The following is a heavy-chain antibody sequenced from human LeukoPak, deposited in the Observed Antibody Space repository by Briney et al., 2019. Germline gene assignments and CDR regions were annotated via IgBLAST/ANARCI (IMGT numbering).Heavy chain of an antibody. V-gene: IGHV1-2*02. CDR1: GYTFTDYY. Sequence: ASVKVSCKASGYTFTDYYMHWVRQAPGQGLEWMGWLNPNSGGTNYAQKFQGRVTMTRDTSISTAYMELSRLRSDDTAVYYCAREGPRYRYYVGWGQGTLVTVSS. J-gene: IGHJ4*02. D-gene: IGHD3-16*02. CDR3: AREGPRYRYYVG. CDR2: LNPNSGGT.